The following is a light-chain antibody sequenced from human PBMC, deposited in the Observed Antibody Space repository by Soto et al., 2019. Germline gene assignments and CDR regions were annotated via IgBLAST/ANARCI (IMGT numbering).Light chain of an antibody. CDR2: EGT. V-gene: IGLV2-23*03. Sequence: QSALTQPASVSGSPGQSITISCTGTSSDVGSYDLVSWYQQHPGKAPKLMIYEGTKRPSGVSSRFSGSKSGNTASLTISGLQAEDEADYYRCSYAGSSTFVFGGGTQLTVL. CDR3: CSYAGSSTFV. J-gene: IGLJ7*01. CDR1: SSDVGSYDL.